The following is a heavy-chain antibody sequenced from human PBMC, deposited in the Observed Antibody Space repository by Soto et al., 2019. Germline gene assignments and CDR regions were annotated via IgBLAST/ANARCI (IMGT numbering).Heavy chain of an antibody. J-gene: IGHJ3*02. CDR3: ARLARYDPGGDAFDI. CDR1: GYSFTSYW. CDR2: IYPGDSDT. V-gene: IGHV5-51*01. Sequence: GESLKISCKGSGYSFTSYWIGWVRQMPGKGLEWMGIIYPGDSDTRYSPSFQGQVTISADKSISTAYLQWSSLKASDTAMYYCARLARYDPGGDAFDIWGQGTMVTVSS. D-gene: IGHD3-16*01.